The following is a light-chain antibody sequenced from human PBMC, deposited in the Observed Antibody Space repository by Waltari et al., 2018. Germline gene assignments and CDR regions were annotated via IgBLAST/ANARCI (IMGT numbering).Light chain of an antibody. J-gene: IGKJ4*01. Sequence: DIVMTQSPDSLAVSLGERATINCKSSQTLFRSSDTRNHLAWYQQRPGQPPKLLIYWTSTRESGVPDRCSGGGSGTDFTLTSSSLQAEDVAVYYCQQYFDIPTFGGGTKVEIK. CDR3: QQYFDIPT. V-gene: IGKV4-1*01. CDR2: WTS. CDR1: QTLFRSSDTRNH.